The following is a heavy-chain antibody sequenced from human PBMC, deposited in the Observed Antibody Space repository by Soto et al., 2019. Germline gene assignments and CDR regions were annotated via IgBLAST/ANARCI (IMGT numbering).Heavy chain of an antibody. D-gene: IGHD2-8*02. CDR3: ARHEGWTGPDQ. Sequence: TLSETLSLTCAVSGASIGSGGWWSWVRQPPGKGLEWIAEIFHDGNTNYSPSLKSRVTISVDKSQNQFSLNVYSVTAADTAVYYCARHEGWTGPDQWGQGTLVTVSS. CDR1: GASIGSGGW. V-gene: IGHV4-4*02. J-gene: IGHJ5*02. CDR2: IFHDGNT.